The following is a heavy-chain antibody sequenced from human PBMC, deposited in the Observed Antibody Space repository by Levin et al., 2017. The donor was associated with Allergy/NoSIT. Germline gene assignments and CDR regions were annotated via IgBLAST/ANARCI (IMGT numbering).Heavy chain of an antibody. J-gene: IGHJ5*02. CDR2: ISWNSGSI. D-gene: IGHD5-18*01. CDR3: AKDQSGYSYGPGLGWFDP. Sequence: GGSLRLSCAASGFTFDDYAMHWVRQAPGKGLEWVSGISWNSGSIGYADSVKGRFTISRDNAKNSLYLQMNSLRAEDTALYYCAKDQSGYSYGPGLGWFDPWGQGTLVTVSS. CDR1: GFTFDDYA. V-gene: IGHV3-9*01.